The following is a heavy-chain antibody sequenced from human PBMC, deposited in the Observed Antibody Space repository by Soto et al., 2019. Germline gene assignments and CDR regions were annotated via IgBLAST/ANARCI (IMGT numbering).Heavy chain of an antibody. CDR1: GYTFSRSG. Sequence: VQLVQSGAEVKKPGASVKVSCKASGYTFSRSGISWVRQAPGQGLEWMGWISTYNGDTNYAQKVQGRVTMTTDTSXXTAFMELMSLRSDDTAVYYCARSGSVRYDYYGLDVWGQGTTVTVSS. J-gene: IGHJ6*02. CDR2: ISTYNGDT. V-gene: IGHV1-18*01. D-gene: IGHD1-26*01. CDR3: ARSGSVRYDYYGLDV.